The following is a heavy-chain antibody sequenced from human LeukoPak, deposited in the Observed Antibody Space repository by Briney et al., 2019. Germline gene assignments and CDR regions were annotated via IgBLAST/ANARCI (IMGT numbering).Heavy chain of an antibody. Sequence: PGESLKISCKGSGYSFTSYWIGWVRQMPGKGLEWMGIIYPGDSDTRYSPSFQGQVTISADKSISTAYLQWSSLKASDTAMYYCARRHYYDSSGYYFAYYFDYWGQGTLVTVSS. CDR3: ARRHYYDSSGYYFAYYFDY. D-gene: IGHD3-22*01. CDR2: IYPGDSDT. CDR1: GYSFTSYW. V-gene: IGHV5-51*01. J-gene: IGHJ4*02.